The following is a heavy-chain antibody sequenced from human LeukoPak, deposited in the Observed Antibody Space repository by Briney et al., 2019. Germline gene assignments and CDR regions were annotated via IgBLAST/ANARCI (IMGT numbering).Heavy chain of an antibody. D-gene: IGHD1-26*01. CDR3: ARERSTPGHRRGSYAFDY. J-gene: IGHJ4*02. CDR2: ISAYNGNT. V-gene: IGHV1-18*01. Sequence: ASVKVSCKASGYTFTSYGISWVRQAPGQGLEWMGWISAYNGNTNYAQKLQGRVTMTTDTSTSTAYMELRSLRSDDTAVYYCARERSTPGHRRGSYAFDYWGQGTLVTVSS. CDR1: GYTFTSYG.